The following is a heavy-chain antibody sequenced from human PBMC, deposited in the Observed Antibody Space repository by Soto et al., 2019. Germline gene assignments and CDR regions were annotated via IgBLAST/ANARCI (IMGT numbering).Heavy chain of an antibody. Sequence: ASVKVSCKASGYTFTGYYMHWVRQAPGQGLEWMGWINPNSGGTNYAQKFQGRVTMTRDTSISTAYMELSRLRSDDTAVYHCARDKATVTTYDPRFSRPQGFDPWGQGTLVTVSS. CDR3: ARDKATVTTYDPRFSRPQGFDP. V-gene: IGHV1-2*02. D-gene: IGHD4-17*01. J-gene: IGHJ5*02. CDR2: INPNSGGT. CDR1: GYTFTGYY.